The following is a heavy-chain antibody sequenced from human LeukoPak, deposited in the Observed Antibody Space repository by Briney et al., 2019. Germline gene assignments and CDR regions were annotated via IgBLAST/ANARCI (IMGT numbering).Heavy chain of an antibody. D-gene: IGHD3-16*01. Sequence: GGSLRLSCAASGFTFSSYGMHWVRQAPGKGLEWVSAISGSGGSTYYADSVKGRFTISRDNSKNTLYPQMNSLRAEDTAVYYCAKHRQPQGDWGQGTLVTVSS. V-gene: IGHV3-23*01. CDR3: AKHRQPQGD. CDR1: GFTFSSYG. J-gene: IGHJ4*02. CDR2: ISGSGGST.